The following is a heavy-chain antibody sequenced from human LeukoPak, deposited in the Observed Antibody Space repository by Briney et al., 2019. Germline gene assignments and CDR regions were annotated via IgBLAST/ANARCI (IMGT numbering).Heavy chain of an antibody. CDR3: ARVDRRGVIDY. Sequence: GGSLRLSCAPSGFTFSYYWMSWIRQAPGKGLEWVANIKQDGGETYYVDSVKGRFTISRDNAKNSLYLQINSLRAEDTALYYCARVDRRGVIDYWGQGTLVTVS. CDR1: GFTFSYYW. D-gene: IGHD3-10*01. J-gene: IGHJ4*02. V-gene: IGHV3-7*01. CDR2: IKQDGGET.